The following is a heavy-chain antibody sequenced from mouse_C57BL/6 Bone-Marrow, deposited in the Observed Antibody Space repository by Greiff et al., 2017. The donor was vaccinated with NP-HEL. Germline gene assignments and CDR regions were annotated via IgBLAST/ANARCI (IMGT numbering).Heavy chain of an antibody. CDR3: ARGGLWLITTVVGY. J-gene: IGHJ2*01. D-gene: IGHD1-1*01. Sequence: EVQLQQSGPVLVKPGASVKMSCKASGYTFTDYYMNWVKQSHGKSLEWIGVINPYNGGTSYNQKFKGKATLTVDKSSSTAYMELNSLTSEDSAVYYCARGGLWLITTVVGYWGQGTTLTVSS. CDR1: GYTFTDYY. CDR2: INPYNGGT. V-gene: IGHV1-19*01.